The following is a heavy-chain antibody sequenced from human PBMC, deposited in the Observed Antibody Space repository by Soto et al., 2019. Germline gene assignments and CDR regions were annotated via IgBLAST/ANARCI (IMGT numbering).Heavy chain of an antibody. J-gene: IGHJ6*02. CDR1: GFNFNTYS. CDR3: AGERSALPGARDAMDV. V-gene: IGHV3-21*01. Sequence: GGSLRLSCAASGFNFNTYSLTWVRQAPGKGLQWVSFISASGAYKYYADSVRGRFTISRDNAKKSVFLEMNSLTADDTAIYYCAGERSALPGARDAMDVWGQGTTVTASS. CDR2: ISASGAYK. D-gene: IGHD1-26*01.